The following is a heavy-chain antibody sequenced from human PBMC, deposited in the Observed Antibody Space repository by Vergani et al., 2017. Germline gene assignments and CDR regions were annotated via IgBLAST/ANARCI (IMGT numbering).Heavy chain of an antibody. CDR1: GGTFSSYA. CDR2: IIPIFGTA. J-gene: IGHJ6*03. Sequence: QVQLVQSGAEVKKPESSVKVSCKASGGTFSSYAISWVRQAPGQGLEWMGGIIPIFGTANYEQNFPGRVTITADEYTSTAYMELSSLGSEDTAVYYCASIPRGSAGTYYYYMDVGGKGTSVTVSS. V-gene: IGHV1-69*01. D-gene: IGHD6-25*01. CDR3: ASIPRGSAGTYYYYMDV.